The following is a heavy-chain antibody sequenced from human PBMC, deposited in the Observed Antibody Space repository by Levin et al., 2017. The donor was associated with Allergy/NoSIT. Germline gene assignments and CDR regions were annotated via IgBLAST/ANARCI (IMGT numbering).Heavy chain of an antibody. V-gene: IGHV1-69*13. Sequence: GASVKVSCKASGGTFSSYAISWVRQAPGQGLEWMGGIIPIFGTANYAQKFQGRVTITADESTSTAYMELSSLRSEDTAVYYCARSYYDSSGYYGSAFDIWGQGTMVTVSS. J-gene: IGHJ3*02. D-gene: IGHD3-22*01. CDR1: GGTFSSYA. CDR3: ARSYYDSSGYYGSAFDI. CDR2: IIPIFGTA.